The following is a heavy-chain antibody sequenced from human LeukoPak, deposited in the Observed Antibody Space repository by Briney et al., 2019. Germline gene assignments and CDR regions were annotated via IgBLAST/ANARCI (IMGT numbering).Heavy chain of an antibody. CDR3: AKDGSRAWDIGFQH. CDR2: ISYDGSNK. J-gene: IGHJ1*01. D-gene: IGHD2-15*01. Sequence: GGSLRLSCAASGFTFSSYAMHWVRQAPGKGLEWVAVISYDGSNKYYADSVKGRFTISRDNSKNTLYLQMNSLRAEDTAVYYCAKDGSRAWDIGFQHWGQGTLVTVSS. CDR1: GFTFSSYA. V-gene: IGHV3-30*04.